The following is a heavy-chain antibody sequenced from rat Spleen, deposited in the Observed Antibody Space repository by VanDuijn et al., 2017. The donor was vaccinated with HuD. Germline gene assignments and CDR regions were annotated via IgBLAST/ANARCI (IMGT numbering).Heavy chain of an antibody. Sequence: EVQLVESGGGLVQPGRSLRLSCVASGFTFDNYWMTWVRQAPTKGLEWVATISYDGNSIYYRDSVKGRFTISRDNAKSTLYLQMTSLRSEDTATYYCARRGYNNYGYFDFWGPGTMVTVSS. V-gene: IGHV5-29*01. CDR3: ARRGYNNYGYFDF. CDR2: ISYDGNSI. D-gene: IGHD1-10*01. J-gene: IGHJ1*01. CDR1: GFTFDNYW.